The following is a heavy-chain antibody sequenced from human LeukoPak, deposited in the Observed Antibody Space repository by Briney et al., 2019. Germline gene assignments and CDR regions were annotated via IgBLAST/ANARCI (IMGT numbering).Heavy chain of an antibody. V-gene: IGHV3-30*04. Sequence: GGSLRLSCAASGFTFSSYAMHWVRQAPGKGLEWVAVISYDGINKYYADSVKGRFTISRDNSKNTLYLQMNSLRAEDTAVYYCATIVVVTTTPSGAFDFWGQGTMVTVSS. D-gene: IGHD2-21*02. J-gene: IGHJ3*01. CDR2: ISYDGINK. CDR3: ATIVVVTTTPSGAFDF. CDR1: GFTFSSYA.